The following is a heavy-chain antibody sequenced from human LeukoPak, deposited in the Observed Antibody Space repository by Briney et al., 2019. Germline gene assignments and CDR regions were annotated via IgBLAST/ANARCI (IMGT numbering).Heavy chain of an antibody. CDR1: GGTFSSYA. CDR2: IIPIFGTA. J-gene: IGHJ4*02. Sequence: GASVKVSCKASGGTFSSYAISWVRQAPGQGLEWMGGIIPIFGTANYAQKFQGRVTITADESTSTAYMELSSLRSEDTAVYYCARGDKWLVPYYFDYWGQGTLVTVSS. CDR3: ARGDKWLVPYYFDY. D-gene: IGHD6-19*01. V-gene: IGHV1-69*13.